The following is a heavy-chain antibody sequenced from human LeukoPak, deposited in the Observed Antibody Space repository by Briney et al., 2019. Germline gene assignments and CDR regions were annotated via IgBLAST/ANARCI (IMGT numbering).Heavy chain of an antibody. J-gene: IGHJ4*02. CDR2: ISHSGST. CDR1: GGSISSGGYF. CDR3: ARAGRWETDTVDH. V-gene: IGHV4-31*03. Sequence: SSETLSLTCTVSGGSISSGGYFWSWVRQHPGKGLEWIGYISHSGSTYYNPSLKSRVTISLDTSKDRFSLRLSSVTAADTAVYYCARAGRWETDTVDHWGQGTLVTVSS. D-gene: IGHD5-18*01.